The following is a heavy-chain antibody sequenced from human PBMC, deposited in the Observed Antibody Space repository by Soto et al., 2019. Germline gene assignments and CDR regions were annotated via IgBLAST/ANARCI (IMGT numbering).Heavy chain of an antibody. CDR2: INPKSGGT. Sequence: QVQLVQSGAEVKKPGASVKVSCKASGYTFTDYYMHWVRQAPGQRLEWMGWINPKSGGTKYAQKFQGRVTMTRVTSISTAYMELSSLRSDDTALYYCAKDPNVVVVPAATGGMDVWGQGTTVTVSS. D-gene: IGHD2-2*01. V-gene: IGHV1-2*02. J-gene: IGHJ6*02. CDR3: AKDPNVVVVPAATGGMDV. CDR1: GYTFTDYY.